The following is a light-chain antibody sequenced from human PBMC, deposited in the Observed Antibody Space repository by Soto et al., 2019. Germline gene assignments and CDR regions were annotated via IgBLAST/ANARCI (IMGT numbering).Light chain of an antibody. J-gene: IGLJ3*02. CDR1: SSDVGGYNY. CDR3: SSYTSSSLPGV. V-gene: IGLV2-14*01. Sequence: QSALTQPASVSGSPGQSITISCTGTSSDVGGYNYVSWYQQHPGKAPKLMIYDVSNRPSGVSNRFSGSKSGNTASLPIPGPQAEDEADYSGSSYTSSSLPGVLGGGTKLPVL. CDR2: DVS.